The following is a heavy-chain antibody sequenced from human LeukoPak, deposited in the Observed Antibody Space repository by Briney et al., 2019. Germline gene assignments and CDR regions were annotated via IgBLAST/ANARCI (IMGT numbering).Heavy chain of an antibody. CDR2: ISGNGNST. V-gene: IGHV3-23*01. CDR1: GFTFRSYA. CDR3: AKVQYVYFGSGSYDMDV. D-gene: IGHD3-10*01. Sequence: GGSLRLSCAASGFTFRSYAMSWVRQAPGKGLEWVSAISGNGNSTYYADSVKGRFTISRDNSKNTLYLQMNSLSAEDTAIYYCAKVQYVYFGSGSYDMDVWGQGTPATVSS. J-gene: IGHJ6*02.